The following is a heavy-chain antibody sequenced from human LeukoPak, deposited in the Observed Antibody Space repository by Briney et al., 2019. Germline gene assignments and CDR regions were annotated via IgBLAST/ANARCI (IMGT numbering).Heavy chain of an antibody. D-gene: IGHD3-16*01. J-gene: IGHJ2*01. CDR3: ARVYLVGWYFDL. CDR2: VDSDGSST. CDR1: GLTFSSFW. Sequence: GGSLRLSCAASGLTFSSFWMHWVRQAPGKGLVWVSRVDSDGSSTNYADSVKGRFTISRDNAKNTLYLQMNSLRAEDTAVYYCARVYLVGWYFDLWGRGTLVTVSS. V-gene: IGHV3-74*01.